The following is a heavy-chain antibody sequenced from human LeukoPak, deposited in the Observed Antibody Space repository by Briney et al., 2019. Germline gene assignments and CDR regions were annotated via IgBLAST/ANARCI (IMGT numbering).Heavy chain of an antibody. D-gene: IGHD3-9*01. CDR2: ISYDGSNK. V-gene: IGHV3-30*18. J-gene: IGHJ4*02. Sequence: GGSLRLSCAASGFTFSSYGMHWVRQAPGKGPEWVAVISYDGSNKYYADSVKGRSTISRDNSKNTLYLQMNSLRAEDTAVYYCAKAPILTGYRLRHQTDYWGQGTLVTVSS. CDR3: AKAPILTGYRLRHQTDY. CDR1: GFTFSSYG.